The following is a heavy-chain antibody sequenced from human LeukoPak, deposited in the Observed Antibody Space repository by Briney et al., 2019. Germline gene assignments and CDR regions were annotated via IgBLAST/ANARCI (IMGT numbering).Heavy chain of an antibody. Sequence: GGSLRLSCAASGFSFSNSAMHWVRQAPGKGLEWVAVISFDGTNKYYADSVKGRFTISRDNSKNTLYVQMNSLRGDDTGVYYCASGSPVDCSRTSRPPTDYWGQGTLVTVSS. J-gene: IGHJ4*02. CDR2: ISFDGTNK. V-gene: IGHV3-30-3*01. CDR3: ASGSPVDCSRTSRPPTDY. D-gene: IGHD2-2*01. CDR1: GFSFSNSA.